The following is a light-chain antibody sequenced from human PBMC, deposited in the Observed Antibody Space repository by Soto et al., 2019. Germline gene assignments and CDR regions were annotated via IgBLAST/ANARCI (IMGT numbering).Light chain of an antibody. J-gene: IGKJ1*01. V-gene: IGKV1-5*01. CDR2: DVS. CDR3: QRYNVHPRT. Sequence: DFQMTQSPSTLSASVGDRVTITCRASQRISTWLAWYQQKPGKAPKLLIYDVSTLQGGVPSRFSGSGSGTEFTLTISSLQPVDFATYYCQRYNVHPRTFGQGTKVEIK. CDR1: QRISTW.